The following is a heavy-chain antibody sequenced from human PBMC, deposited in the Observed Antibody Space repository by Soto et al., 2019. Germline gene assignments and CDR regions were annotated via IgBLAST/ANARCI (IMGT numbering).Heavy chain of an antibody. D-gene: IGHD6-25*01. J-gene: IGHJ4*02. Sequence: EVQLLDSGGGSVQPGGSLRLSCAASGFTFSNYGMSWVRQAPGKGLEWVSSIVASGGSTYYADLVKGRFTISRDNSENNLYLQMNSLRAEDTSVYYCVKERLQSGFDYWGQGTLVTVSS. V-gene: IGHV3-23*01. CDR1: GFTFSNYG. CDR2: IVASGGST. CDR3: VKERLQSGFDY.